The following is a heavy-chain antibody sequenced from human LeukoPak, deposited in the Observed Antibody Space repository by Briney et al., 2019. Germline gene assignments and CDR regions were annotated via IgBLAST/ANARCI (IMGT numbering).Heavy chain of an antibody. Sequence: GGSLRLSCAASGFTFSSYWMHWVRQAPGKGLVWVSRINSDGTTTNYADSVKGRFTISRDNAKNSLYLQMNSLRAEDTAVYFCARYRGSGCFDPWGQGTLVTVSS. V-gene: IGHV3-74*01. CDR3: ARYRGSGCFDP. CDR2: INSDGTTT. CDR1: GFTFSSYW. D-gene: IGHD2-15*01. J-gene: IGHJ5*02.